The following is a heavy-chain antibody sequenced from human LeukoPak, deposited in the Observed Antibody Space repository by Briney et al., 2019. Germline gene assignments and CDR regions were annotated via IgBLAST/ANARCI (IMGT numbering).Heavy chain of an antibody. CDR2: ISSGSSTI. D-gene: IGHD4-17*01. Sequence: GGSLRLSCAASGFTFSSYSMNWVRQAPGKGLEWVSYISSGSSTIYYADSVKGRFTISRDNAKNSLYLQMNSLRVEDTAVYYCARDADYGVYPNWFDPWGQGTLVTVSS. J-gene: IGHJ5*02. CDR3: ARDADYGVYPNWFDP. V-gene: IGHV3-48*04. CDR1: GFTFSSYS.